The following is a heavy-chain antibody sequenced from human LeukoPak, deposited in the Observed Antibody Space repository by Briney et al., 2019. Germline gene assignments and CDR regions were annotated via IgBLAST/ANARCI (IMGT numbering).Heavy chain of an antibody. CDR3: AXXXYYYGSGSYYPI. CDR1: GGSFSGYY. Sequence: SETLSLTCAVYGGSFSGYYWSWIRQPPGKGLEWIGEINHSGSTNYNPSLKSRVTISVDTSKNQFSLKLSSVTAADTAVYYCAXXXYYYGSGSYYPIWGQGTLVTVSS. D-gene: IGHD3-10*01. J-gene: IGHJ4*02. V-gene: IGHV4-34*01. CDR2: INHSGST.